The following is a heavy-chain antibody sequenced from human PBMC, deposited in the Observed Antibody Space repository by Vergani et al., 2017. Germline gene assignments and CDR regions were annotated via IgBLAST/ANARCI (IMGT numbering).Heavy chain of an antibody. J-gene: IGHJ3*01. CDR2: VYWNDDE. CDR3: VHRLGYFDWDGAVDV. V-gene: IGHV2-5*01. Sequence: QITLRESGPTLVKPTQTLTLTCTFSGFSLTTGGEGVGWIRQPPGRALEWLAFVYWNDDERYSPSLKRRVTITKDTSKNEVILTMATMDPVDTATYYCVHRLGYFDWDGAVDVWGPGTMVTVSS. D-gene: IGHD3-9*01. CDR1: GFSLTTGGEG.